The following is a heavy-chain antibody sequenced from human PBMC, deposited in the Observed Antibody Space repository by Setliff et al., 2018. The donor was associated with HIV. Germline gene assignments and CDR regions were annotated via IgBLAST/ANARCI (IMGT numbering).Heavy chain of an antibody. CDR2: SYYSGST. J-gene: IGHJ3*02. D-gene: IGHD1-1*01. CDR1: GGSISTSSYY. Sequence: SETLSLTCTVSGGSISTSSYYWGWIRQPPGKGLEWIGSSYYSGSTYYNSSLKSRLTIPVDTSRNQFSLTLSSVTAADTAVYYCARLPYNWSDLGAFDIWGQGTMVTGSS. V-gene: IGHV4-39*01. CDR3: ARLPYNWSDLGAFDI.